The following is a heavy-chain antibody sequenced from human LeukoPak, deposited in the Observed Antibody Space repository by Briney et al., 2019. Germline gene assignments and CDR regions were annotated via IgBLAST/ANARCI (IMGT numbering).Heavy chain of an antibody. CDR1: GFTFSNAW. V-gene: IGHV3-15*01. D-gene: IGHD2-2*01. J-gene: IGHJ5*02. CDR2: IKSKTDGGTT. CDR3: TTGYCSSTSCSP. Sequence: GGSLRLSCAASGFTFSNAWMSWVRQAPGKGLEWVGRIKSKTDGGTTDYAAPVKGRFTISRDDSKTKLYLQMNSLKTEDTAVYYCTTGYCSSTSCSPWGQGTLVTVSS.